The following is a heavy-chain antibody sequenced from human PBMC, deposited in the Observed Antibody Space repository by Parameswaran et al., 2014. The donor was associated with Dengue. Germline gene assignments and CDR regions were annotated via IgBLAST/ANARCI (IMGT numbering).Heavy chain of an antibody. J-gene: IGHJ6*02. V-gene: IGHV1-2*02. CDR3: AREFSGSYYEGGFYYGLDV. CDR2: ISPHSGGT. CDR1: GYSFTTYY. D-gene: IGHD3-10*01. Sequence: GASVKVSCKASGYSFTTYYVHWVRQAPGQGLEWMGWISPHSGGTNYADNFQGRVTITRDTSISTAYMELSGLRSDDTAVYYCAREFSGSYYEGGFYYGLDVWGQGTTVTVSS.